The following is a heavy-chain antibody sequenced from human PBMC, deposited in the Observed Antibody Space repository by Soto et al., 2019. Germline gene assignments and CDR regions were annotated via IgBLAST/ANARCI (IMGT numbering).Heavy chain of an antibody. CDR2: ISYDGSNK. D-gene: IGHD2-2*01. V-gene: IGHV3-30-3*01. J-gene: IGHJ4*02. CDR1: GFTFSSYA. CDR3: ARGPSSLTRFDY. Sequence: GGSLRLSCAASGFTFSSYAMHWVCQAPGKGLEWVAVISYDGSNKYYADSVKGRFTISRDNSKNTLYLQMNSLRAKDTAIYYCARGPSSLTRFDYWGQGTLVTVSS.